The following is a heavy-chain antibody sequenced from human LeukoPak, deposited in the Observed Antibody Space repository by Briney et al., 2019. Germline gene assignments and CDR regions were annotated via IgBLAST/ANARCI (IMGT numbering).Heavy chain of an antibody. D-gene: IGHD3-10*01. Sequence: SQTLSVTCTVSSGSISSGNYYWSWIRQAAGKGLEWFGRIYTSGSTNYNPFLKSRVTISLDTSKNQFSLKLTSVTAADTAVYYCARARMYGSGSYWDYWGQGTLVTVSS. CDR2: IYTSGST. CDR3: ARARMYGSGSYWDY. J-gene: IGHJ4*02. CDR1: SGSISSGNYY. V-gene: IGHV4-61*02.